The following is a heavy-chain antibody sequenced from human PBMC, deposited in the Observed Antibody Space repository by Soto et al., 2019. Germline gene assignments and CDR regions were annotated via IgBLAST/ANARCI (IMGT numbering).Heavy chain of an antibody. V-gene: IGHV3-23*01. CDR3: AKGSVVGADYSYGMDV. CDR2: VSVSGGSV. J-gene: IGHJ6*02. CDR1: GFTFSSYG. Sequence: GGSLRLACAAAGFTFSSYGMSWVRQAPGKGLEWVSAVSVSGGSVYYADSVRGRFTISRDNSKNTLYLQVNSLRAEDTAIYYCAKGSVVGADYSYGMDVWGQGTTVTVSS. D-gene: IGHD2-2*01.